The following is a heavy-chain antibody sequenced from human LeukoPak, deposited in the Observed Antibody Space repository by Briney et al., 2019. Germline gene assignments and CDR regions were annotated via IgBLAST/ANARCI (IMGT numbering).Heavy chain of an antibody. J-gene: IGHJ4*02. Sequence: GSLRLSCAASGFTFSSYAMSWVRQAPGKGLEWVSAISGSSGSTYYADSVKGRFTISRDNSKNTLYLQMNSLRAEDTAVYYCAKDGPYYYDSRGDYWGQGTLVTVSS. CDR1: GFTFSSYA. CDR2: ISGSSGST. V-gene: IGHV3-23*01. CDR3: AKDGPYYYDSRGDY. D-gene: IGHD3-22*01.